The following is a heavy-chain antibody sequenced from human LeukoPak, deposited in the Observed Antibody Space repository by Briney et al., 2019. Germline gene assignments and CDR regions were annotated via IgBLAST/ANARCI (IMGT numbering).Heavy chain of an antibody. CDR3: AREGYGDYLRAFDI. J-gene: IGHJ3*02. CDR1: GYNVNSYG. CDR2: ISAYNGNT. D-gene: IGHD4-17*01. V-gene: IGHV1-18*01. Sequence: ASVKVSCKTSGYNVNSYGLSWVRQVPGQGLEWMGWISAYNGNTNYAQKVQGRVTKTTDTSTSTAYMELRSLRFDDTAVYYCAREGYGDYLRAFDIWGQGTIVTVSS.